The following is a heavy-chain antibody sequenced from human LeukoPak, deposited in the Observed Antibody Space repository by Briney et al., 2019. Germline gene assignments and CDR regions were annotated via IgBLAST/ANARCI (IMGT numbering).Heavy chain of an antibody. CDR1: SGSISTFY. V-gene: IGHV4-59*01. CDR2: IYYNGIT. D-gene: IGHD3-10*01. CDR3: ARDLWFGGPRGAFDI. Sequence: SETLSLTCTVSSGSISTFYWSWIRQPPGKGLEWIGYIYYNGITNYNPSLKSRVTISVDTSKNQFSLKLTSVTAADTAVYYCARDLWFGGPRGAFDIWGQGTMVTVSS. J-gene: IGHJ3*02.